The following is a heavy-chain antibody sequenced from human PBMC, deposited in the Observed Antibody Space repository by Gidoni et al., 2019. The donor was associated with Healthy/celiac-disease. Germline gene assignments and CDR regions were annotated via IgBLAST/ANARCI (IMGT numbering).Heavy chain of an antibody. Sequence: QVQLVESGGGVVQPGRSLRLSCAASGFTFSSYGMHWVRQAPGKGLEWVAVIWYDGSNKYYADSVKGRFTISRDNSKNTLYLQMNSLRAEDTAVYYCARDHRYGDYVGPDYYYYYGMDVWGQGTTVTVSS. J-gene: IGHJ6*02. CDR3: ARDHRYGDYVGPDYYYYYGMDV. V-gene: IGHV3-33*01. CDR1: GFTFSSYG. D-gene: IGHD4-17*01. CDR2: IWYDGSNK.